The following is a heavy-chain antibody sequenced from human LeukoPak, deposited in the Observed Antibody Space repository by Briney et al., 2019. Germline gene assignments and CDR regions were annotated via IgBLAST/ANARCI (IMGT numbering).Heavy chain of an antibody. Sequence: GGSLRRSCAASGFTFSSYAMSWVRQAPGKGLEWVSAISGSGGSTYYADSVKGRFTISRDNSKNTLYLQMNSLRAEDTAVYYCAKDLGDIVLMVYATSYDYWGQGTLVTVSS. V-gene: IGHV3-23*01. CDR2: ISGSGGST. D-gene: IGHD2-8*01. CDR3: AKDLGDIVLMVYATSYDY. CDR1: GFTFSSYA. J-gene: IGHJ4*02.